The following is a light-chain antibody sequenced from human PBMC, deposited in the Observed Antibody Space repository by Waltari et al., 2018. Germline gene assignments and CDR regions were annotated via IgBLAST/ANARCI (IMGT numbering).Light chain of an antibody. CDR1: QSLVHSDGNTS. Sequence: VVMTQSPLSLPVTLGQPASISCRSSQSLVHSDGNTSLNWFQQRPGQSPRRLIYKVSKRDSGVPDRFSGSGSGTDFTLKISRVEAEDVGVYYCMQGTHWLTFGPGTKVDIK. V-gene: IGKV2-30*02. J-gene: IGKJ3*01. CDR3: MQGTHWLT. CDR2: KVS.